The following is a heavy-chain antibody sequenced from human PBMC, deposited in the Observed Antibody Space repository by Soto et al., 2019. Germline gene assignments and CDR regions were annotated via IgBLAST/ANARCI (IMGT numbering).Heavy chain of an antibody. V-gene: IGHV4-34*01. Sequence: SETLSLTCAVYGGSFSGYYWSWIRQPPGKGLEWIGEINHSGSTNYNPSLKSRVTISVDPSKNQFSLKLSSVTAADTAVYYCARSIAAAGPYNWFDPWGQGTLVTVSS. CDR2: INHSGST. D-gene: IGHD6-13*01. J-gene: IGHJ5*02. CDR1: GGSFSGYY. CDR3: ARSIAAAGPYNWFDP.